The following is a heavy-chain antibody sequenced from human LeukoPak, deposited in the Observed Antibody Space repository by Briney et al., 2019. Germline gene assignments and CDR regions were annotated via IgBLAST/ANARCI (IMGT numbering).Heavy chain of an antibody. D-gene: IGHD4-17*01. CDR1: GYTFTSYD. CDR2: MYPNSGNT. CDR3: ARGSRNYGDYRGGWFDP. V-gene: IGHV1-8*01. J-gene: IGHJ5*02. Sequence: ASVKVSCKASGYTFTSYDINWVRQATGQGLEWMGWMYPNSGNTGYAQKFQGRVTMTRNTSISTAYMELSSLRSEDTAVYYCARGSRNYGDYRGGWFDPWGQGTLVTVSS.